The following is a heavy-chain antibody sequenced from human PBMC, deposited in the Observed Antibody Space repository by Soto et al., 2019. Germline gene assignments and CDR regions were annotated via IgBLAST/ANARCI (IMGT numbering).Heavy chain of an antibody. CDR3: ARDSPGYSSGWYLLRAFDI. CDR2: INAGNGNT. D-gene: IGHD6-19*01. Sequence: ASEKVSCEASGYTFTSYAMHWVRQAPGQRLEWMGWINAGNGNTKYSQKFQGRVTITRDTSASTAYMELSSLSSQDTAVYYCARDSPGYSSGWYLLRAFDIWGQGTMVTVSS. J-gene: IGHJ3*02. V-gene: IGHV1-3*01. CDR1: GYTFTSYA.